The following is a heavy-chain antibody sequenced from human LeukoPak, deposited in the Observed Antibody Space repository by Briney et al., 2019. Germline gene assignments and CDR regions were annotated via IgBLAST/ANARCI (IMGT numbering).Heavy chain of an antibody. V-gene: IGHV1-69*13. CDR1: GGIFSSYA. CDR2: IIPIFGTA. J-gene: IGHJ3*02. CDR3: ARAGYCSGGSCSTDAFDI. D-gene: IGHD2-15*01. Sequence: SVKVSCKASGGIFSSYAISWVRQAPGQGLEWMGGIIPIFGTANYAQKFQGRVTITADESTSTAYMELSSLRSEDTAVYYCARAGYCSGGSCSTDAFDIWGQGTMVTVSS.